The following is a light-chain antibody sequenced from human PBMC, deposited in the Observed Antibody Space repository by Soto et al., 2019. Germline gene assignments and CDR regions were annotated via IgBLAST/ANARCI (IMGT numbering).Light chain of an antibody. Sequence: EVVMTQSTATLSVSPGEGATLSCRASQSVSNHLAWYQQRPGQAPRILIYGASTRATGIPARFSGSGSGTEFTLTISSLQSEDFALYYCQHYFSWPRTFGQGTKVEIK. CDR2: GAS. CDR1: QSVSNH. V-gene: IGKV3-15*01. CDR3: QHYFSWPRT. J-gene: IGKJ1*01.